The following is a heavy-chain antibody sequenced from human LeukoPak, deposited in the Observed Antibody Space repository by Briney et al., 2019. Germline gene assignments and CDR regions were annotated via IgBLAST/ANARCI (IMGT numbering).Heavy chain of an antibody. Sequence: PGRSLRLSCAASGFTFSSYSMNWVRQAPGKGLEWVSSISSSSSYIYYADSVKGRFTISRDNAKNSLYLQMNSLRAEDTAVYYCARDGGHYGGNSFDYRGQGTLVTVSS. J-gene: IGHJ4*02. V-gene: IGHV3-21*01. CDR1: GFTFSSYS. CDR2: ISSSSSYI. CDR3: ARDGGHYGGNSFDY. D-gene: IGHD4-23*01.